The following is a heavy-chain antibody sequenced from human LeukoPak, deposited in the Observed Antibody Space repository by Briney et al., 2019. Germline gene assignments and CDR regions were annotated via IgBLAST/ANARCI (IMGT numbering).Heavy chain of an antibody. Sequence: PSETLSLTCTVSGGFITSYYWSWIRQTPGKGLEWIGNIYSSGNTNYNPSLKSRVTISVDTSSNRFSLRLRSVTASDTALYYCARYTFHYDARSSDPYTLGLDVWGRGTTVIISS. V-gene: IGHV4-4*09. CDR3: ARYTFHYDARSSDPYTLGLDV. J-gene: IGHJ6*02. D-gene: IGHD3-16*01. CDR2: IYSSGNT. CDR1: GGFITSYY.